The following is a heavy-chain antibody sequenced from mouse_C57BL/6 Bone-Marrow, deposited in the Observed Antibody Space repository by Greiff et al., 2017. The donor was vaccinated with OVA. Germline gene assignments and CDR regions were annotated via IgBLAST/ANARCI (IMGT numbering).Heavy chain of an antibody. Sequence: EVQLQQPVAELVRPGASVKLSCTASGFNIKNTYMHWVKQRPEQGLEWIGRIDPANGNTKYAPKFQGKATITADTSSNTAYLQLSSLTSEDTAIYYCARWLLRVSPIYAMDYWGQGTSVTVSS. CDR2: IDPANGNT. V-gene: IGHV14-3*01. CDR1: GFNIKNTY. J-gene: IGHJ4*01. D-gene: IGHD2-3*01. CDR3: ARWLLRVSPIYAMDY.